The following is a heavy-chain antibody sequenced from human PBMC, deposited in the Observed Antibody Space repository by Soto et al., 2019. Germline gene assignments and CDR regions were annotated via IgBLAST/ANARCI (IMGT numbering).Heavy chain of an antibody. J-gene: IGHJ4*02. Sequence: SETLSLTCSVSGGSMRSYYWNWIRQHPGKGLEWIGYIYYSGSTYYNPSLKSRVTISLDTSKNQFSLKLSSVTAADTAVYYCAREPINWGQGTLVTVSS. CDR3: AREPIN. CDR2: IYYSGST. CDR1: GGSMRSYY. V-gene: IGHV4-31*03. D-gene: IGHD5-12*01.